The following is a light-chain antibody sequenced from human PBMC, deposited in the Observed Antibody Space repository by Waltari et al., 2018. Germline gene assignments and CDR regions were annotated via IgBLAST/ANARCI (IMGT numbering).Light chain of an antibody. Sequence: IGLRQPPATIAFSPGEGATLSCRASQTVRTTYLAWYQQKPGQAPTLLIYGASSRATGIPDRFSGSGSGTDFSLTISSLEPEDFAVYYCQQYDISPLTFGGGTKVEIK. CDR2: GAS. CDR1: QTVRTTY. J-gene: IGKJ4*01. V-gene: IGKV3-20*01. CDR3: QQYDISPLT.